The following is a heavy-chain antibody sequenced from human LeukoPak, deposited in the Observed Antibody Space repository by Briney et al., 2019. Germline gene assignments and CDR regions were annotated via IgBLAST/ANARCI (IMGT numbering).Heavy chain of an antibody. CDR1: GFTFSSYA. Sequence: GGSLRRSCAASGFTFSSYAMSWVRQAPGKGLEWVSAISGSGGSTYYADSVKGRLTISRDNSKNALYLRMKGVRAEDTAVYYCAKGGRGYSYGSGYWGQGTLVTVSS. J-gene: IGHJ4*02. CDR2: ISGSGGST. D-gene: IGHD5-18*01. V-gene: IGHV3-23*01. CDR3: AKGGRGYSYGSGY.